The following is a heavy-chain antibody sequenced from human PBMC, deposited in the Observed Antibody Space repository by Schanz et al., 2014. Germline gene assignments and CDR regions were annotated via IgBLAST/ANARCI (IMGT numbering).Heavy chain of an antibody. Sequence: QVQLVQSGAEVKKPGASVKVSCKLSGGTFSSYTISWMRQAPGQGLEWMGKIIPVLNIATYAQRFQGRVSITADTSTNTTYMELSSLTSEDTAVHYCARGQGFYDYWGQGTLVTVSS. J-gene: IGHJ4*02. CDR2: IIPVLNIA. V-gene: IGHV1-69*02. CDR1: GGTFSSYT. CDR3: ARGQGFYDY.